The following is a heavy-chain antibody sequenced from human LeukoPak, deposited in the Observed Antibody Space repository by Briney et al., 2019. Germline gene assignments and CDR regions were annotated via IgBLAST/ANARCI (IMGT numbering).Heavy chain of an antibody. J-gene: IGHJ4*02. CDR2: ISDSGGST. Sequence: GGSLRLSCAASGFTFRNYAMSWVRQVPGKGLEWVSTISDSGGSTYYADSVKGRFTISRDNSKNTLYLQMNSLRAEDTAVYYCATSAAVRLFDYWGQGALVTVSS. D-gene: IGHD2-2*01. V-gene: IGHV3-23*01. CDR1: GFTFRNYA. CDR3: ATSAAVRLFDY.